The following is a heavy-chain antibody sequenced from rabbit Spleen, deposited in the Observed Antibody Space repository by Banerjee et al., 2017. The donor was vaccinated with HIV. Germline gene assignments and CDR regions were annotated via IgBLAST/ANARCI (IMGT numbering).Heavy chain of an antibody. J-gene: IGHJ6*01. V-gene: IGHV1S40*01. Sequence: QSLEESGGGLVKPGASLTLTCKASGFSFNSGYDMCWVRQAPGNGLEWIACIGAGSSGSTYSATWAKGRFTISKTSSTTVTLQMTSLTAADTATYFCARDTGTSFSTYGMDLWGPGTLVTVS. CDR3: ARDTGTSFSTYGMDL. CDR1: GFSFNSGYD. D-gene: IGHD8-1*01. CDR2: IGAGSSGST.